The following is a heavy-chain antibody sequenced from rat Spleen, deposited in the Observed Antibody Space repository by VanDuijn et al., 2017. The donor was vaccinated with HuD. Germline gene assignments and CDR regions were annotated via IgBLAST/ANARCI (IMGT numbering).Heavy chain of an antibody. CDR2: IGSNGGT. CDR3: ARGRGYD. Sequence: QVQLKESGPGLVQPSQTLSLTCTVSGLSLTSHGVSWIRQFPGKGLEWMGVIGSNGGTDYNSAIKSRLSISRDTSKSQVFLKMNSLQTEDTAMYFCARGRGYDWGQGVMVTVSS. D-gene: IGHD1-7*01. V-gene: IGHV2-47*01. CDR1: GLSLTSHG. J-gene: IGHJ2*01.